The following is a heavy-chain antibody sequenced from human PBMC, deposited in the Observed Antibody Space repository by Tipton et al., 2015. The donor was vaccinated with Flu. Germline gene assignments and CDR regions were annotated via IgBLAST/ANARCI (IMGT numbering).Heavy chain of an antibody. CDR2: VDHNADT. CDR1: GDSIMTYY. CDR3: ARGRGGFCRGGRCDRDNWFDP. Sequence: GLVKPSDTLSLTCSVSGDSIMTYYWSWIRQPPGKGLEWMGYVDHNADTTYSPSLRGRLSISLDASQSRFSLRLHSVTAADTAFYYCARGRGGFCRGGRCDRDNWFDPWGPGTLVTVSS. D-gene: IGHD2-15*01. J-gene: IGHJ5*02. V-gene: IGHV4-59*07.